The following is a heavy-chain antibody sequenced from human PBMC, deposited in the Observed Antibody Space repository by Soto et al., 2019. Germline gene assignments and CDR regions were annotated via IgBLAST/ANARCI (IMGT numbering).Heavy chain of an antibody. Sequence: EVQLVESGGGLVQPGGSLRLSCAASGFTFSDYWMSWVRQAPGKGLECVANIKTDGSEKYYVDPVKGRFTISRDNAKNSLYLQMNSLRAEDTAVYYCASSMGRGGNDYWGQGTLGTVSS. CDR3: ASSMGRGGNDY. CDR1: GFTFSDYW. J-gene: IGHJ4*02. CDR2: IKTDGSEK. V-gene: IGHV3-7*05. D-gene: IGHD3-10*01.